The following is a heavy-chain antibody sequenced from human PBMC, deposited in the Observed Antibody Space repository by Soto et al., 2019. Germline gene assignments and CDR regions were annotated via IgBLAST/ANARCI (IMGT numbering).Heavy chain of an antibody. CDR3: AKDPPNYDILTGYYPDDAFDI. Sequence: PGGSLRLSCAASGFTFSSYDMSWVRQAPGKGLEWVSAISGSGGSTYYADSVKGRFTISRDNSKNTLYLQMNSLRGEDTAVYYCAKDPPNYDILTGYYPDDAFDIWGQGTMVTVSS. J-gene: IGHJ3*02. D-gene: IGHD3-9*01. V-gene: IGHV3-23*01. CDR1: GFTFSSYD. CDR2: ISGSGGST.